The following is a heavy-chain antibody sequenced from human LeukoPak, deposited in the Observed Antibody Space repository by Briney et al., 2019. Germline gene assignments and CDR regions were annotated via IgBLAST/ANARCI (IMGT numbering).Heavy chain of an antibody. Sequence: EASVKVSCKASGYPFISYDINWVRQATGQGLEWMGRINPNSGGTNYAQKFQGRVTMTRDTSISTAYMELSRLRSDDTAVYYCARRSITMVRGVISASLDYWGQGTLVTVSS. CDR1: GYPFISYD. V-gene: IGHV1-2*06. CDR2: INPNSGGT. J-gene: IGHJ4*02. D-gene: IGHD3-10*01. CDR3: ARRSITMVRGVISASLDY.